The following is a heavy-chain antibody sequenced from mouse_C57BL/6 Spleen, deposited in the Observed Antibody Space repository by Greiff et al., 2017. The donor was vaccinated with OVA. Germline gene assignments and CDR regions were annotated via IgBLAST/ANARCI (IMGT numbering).Heavy chain of an antibody. CDR3: ARDNPNWYFDY. D-gene: IGHD4-1*01. V-gene: IGHV5-4*01. Sequence: EVQLQESGGGLVKPGGSLKLSCAASGFTFSSYAMSWVRQTPEKRLEWVATISDGGSYTYYPDNVKGRFTISRDNAKNNLYLQMSHLKSEDTAMYYCARDNPNWYFDYWGQGTTLTVSS. J-gene: IGHJ2*01. CDR1: GFTFSSYA. CDR2: ISDGGSYT.